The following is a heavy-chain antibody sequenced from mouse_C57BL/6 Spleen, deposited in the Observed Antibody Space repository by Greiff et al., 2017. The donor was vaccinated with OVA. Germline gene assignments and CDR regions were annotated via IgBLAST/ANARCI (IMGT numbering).Heavy chain of an antibody. J-gene: IGHJ2*01. CDR2: IYPGDGDT. CDR1: GYAFSSSW. CDR3: ARGAYYYGSSYEFDD. Sequence: VQLQQSGPELVKPGASVKLSCKASGYAFSSSWMNWVKQRPGKGLEWIGRIYPGDGDTNYHGKFKGKATLTADKSSSTAYMQLSSLTSEDSAVYFCARGAYYYGSSYEFDDWGQGTTLTVSS. V-gene: IGHV1-82*01. D-gene: IGHD1-1*01.